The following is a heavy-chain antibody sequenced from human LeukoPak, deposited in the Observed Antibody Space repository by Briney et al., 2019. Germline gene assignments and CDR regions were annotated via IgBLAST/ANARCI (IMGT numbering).Heavy chain of an antibody. Sequence: GGSLRLSCEASAFTLSAFTVHWVSQAPGKGLEWVALISSDVYVYYYADSVRGRFTISRDTSKNTVSLQMNSLRPEDTAVYYCARENCGYDCHGMDVWGQGTTVTVSS. CDR1: AFTLSAFT. CDR3: ARENCGYDCHGMDV. V-gene: IGHV3-30-3*01. D-gene: IGHD2-21*02. CDR2: ISSDVYVY. J-gene: IGHJ6*02.